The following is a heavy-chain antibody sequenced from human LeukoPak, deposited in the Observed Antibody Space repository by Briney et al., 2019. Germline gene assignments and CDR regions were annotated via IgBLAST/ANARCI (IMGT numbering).Heavy chain of an antibody. CDR2: ISTRGIG. CDR1: GFTFSNYG. D-gene: IGHD2/OR15-2a*01. CDR3: ASPFLSQNFQH. Sequence: MPGGSLRLSCAVSGFTFSNYGMNWXRQAXGXXLXXVSFISTRGIGKYADSVKGRFTISRDNAENSLFLQMNSLRAEDTAVYYCASPFLSQNFQHWGQGTLVTVSS. J-gene: IGHJ1*01. V-gene: IGHV3-69-1*01.